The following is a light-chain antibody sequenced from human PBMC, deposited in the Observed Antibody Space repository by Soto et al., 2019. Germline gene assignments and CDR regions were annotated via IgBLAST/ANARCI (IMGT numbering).Light chain of an antibody. CDR2: KGS. V-gene: IGKV1-5*03. CDR1: QTILDW. J-gene: IGKJ1*01. Sequence: DIQMTQSPSTLSASVGDSVTITCRASQTILDWLAWYQQKPGKVPKLLIYKGSTLESGVPSRFRGSGSGTEFSRTIISLQPDDFATYYCQQYQGFPRTFGQGTRV. CDR3: QQYQGFPRT.